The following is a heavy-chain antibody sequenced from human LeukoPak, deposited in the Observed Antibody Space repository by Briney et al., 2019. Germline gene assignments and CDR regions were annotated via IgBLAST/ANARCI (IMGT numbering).Heavy chain of an antibody. Sequence: ASVKVSRKASGYTFTSYGISWVRQAPGQGLEWMGWISAYNGNTNYAQKLQGRVTMTRNTSISTAYMELSSLRSEDTAVYYCARKGLLDVWGQGTTVTVSS. CDR3: ARKGLLDV. J-gene: IGHJ6*02. D-gene: IGHD1-26*01. V-gene: IGHV1-18*01. CDR2: ISAYNGNT. CDR1: GYTFTSYG.